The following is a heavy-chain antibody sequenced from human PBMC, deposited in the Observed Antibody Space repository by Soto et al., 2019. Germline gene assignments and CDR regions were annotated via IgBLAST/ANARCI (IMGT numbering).Heavy chain of an antibody. CDR3: ARDYGVDSGSSWYSYFDY. V-gene: IGHV3-72*01. Sequence: GGSLRLSCAASGFTFSDHYMDWVRQAPGKGLEWVGRTRNKANSYTTEYAASVKGRFTISRDDSKNSLYLQMNSLKTEDTAVYYCARDYGVDSGSSWYSYFDYWGQGTLVTVSS. CDR1: GFTFSDHY. J-gene: IGHJ4*02. CDR2: TRNKANSYTT. D-gene: IGHD6-13*01.